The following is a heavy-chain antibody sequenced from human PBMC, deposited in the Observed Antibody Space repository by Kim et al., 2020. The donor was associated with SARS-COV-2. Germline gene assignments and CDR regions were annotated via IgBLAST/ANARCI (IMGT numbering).Heavy chain of an antibody. CDR3: VLGSGSSRFHF. J-gene: IGHJ4*02. D-gene: IGHD3-10*01. CDR1: GLTFRSYW. Sequence: GGSLRLSCTASGLTFRSYWMYWVRQPPQKGLMWISRINPEGSDTDYADSVKGRFTISRDNAKNTLHLQMSSLRVDDTAMYYCVLGSGSSRFHFCGQGTLV. CDR2: INPEGSDT. V-gene: IGHV3-74*01.